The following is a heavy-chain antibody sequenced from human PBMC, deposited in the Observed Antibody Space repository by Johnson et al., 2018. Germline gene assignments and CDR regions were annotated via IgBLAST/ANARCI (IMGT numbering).Heavy chain of an antibody. D-gene: IGHD3-3*01. J-gene: IGHJ6*02. Sequence: VQLQESGGGLVQPVGSLRLSCAASGFTFSSYWMHWVRQAPGKGLLWVSRINSDGSSTRYADSVKGRFTISRDNAKNTLYLQMNSLRAEDTAVYYCATGFWFLDGVDVWGQGTTVTVSS. V-gene: IGHV3-74*01. CDR3: ATGFWFLDGVDV. CDR1: GFTFSSYW. CDR2: INSDGSST.